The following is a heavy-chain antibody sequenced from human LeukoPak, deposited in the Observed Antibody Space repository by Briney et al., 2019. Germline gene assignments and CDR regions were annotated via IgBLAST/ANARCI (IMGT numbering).Heavy chain of an antibody. D-gene: IGHD2-2*01. CDR3: AAVVPGRGFDP. J-gene: IGHJ5*02. CDR2: IVVGSGNT. CDR1: GFTFTSSA. Sequence: GTSVKFSCKASGFTFTSSAMQWVRQARGQRLEWIGWIVVGSGNTNYAQKFQERVTITRDMCTSTAYMELSSLRSEDTAVYYCAAVVPGRGFDPWGQGTLVAVSS. V-gene: IGHV1-58*02.